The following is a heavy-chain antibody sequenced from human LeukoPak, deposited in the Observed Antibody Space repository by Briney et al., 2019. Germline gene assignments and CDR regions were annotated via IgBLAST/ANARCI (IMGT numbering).Heavy chain of an antibody. Sequence: ASVKISCKASGYIFTKYGFTWVRQAPGQGLEWRGWISAYDGYTNHAQKFQGRVTMTTDSSTSTAYMELRSLRSDDTAVYYCARVSGSIVARLAWFDSWGQGTLVTVSS. CDR1: GYIFTKYG. J-gene: IGHJ5*01. CDR3: ARVSGSIVARLAWFDS. CDR2: ISAYDGYT. V-gene: IGHV1-18*01. D-gene: IGHD6-6*01.